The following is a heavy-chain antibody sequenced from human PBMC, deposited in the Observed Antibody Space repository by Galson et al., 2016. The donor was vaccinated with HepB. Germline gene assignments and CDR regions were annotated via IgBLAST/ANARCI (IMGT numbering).Heavy chain of an antibody. V-gene: IGHV1-3*01. Sequence: SVKVSCKASGYTFSTYAIHWVRQAPGQRPEWMGWINGGNGDTKYSQKFQGRVVITRDTFASTAYMELTGLRSEDTAMYFCTRDGLDGPLKSANSEYPRDNWGQGTLVTVSS. CDR1: GYTFSTYA. J-gene: IGHJ4*02. D-gene: IGHD3/OR15-3a*01. CDR2: INGGNGDT. CDR3: TRDGLDGPLKSANSEYPRDN.